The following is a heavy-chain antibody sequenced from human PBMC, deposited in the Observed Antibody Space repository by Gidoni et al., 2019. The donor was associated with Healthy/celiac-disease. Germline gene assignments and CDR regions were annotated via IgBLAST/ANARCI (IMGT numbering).Heavy chain of an antibody. D-gene: IGHD3-10*01. CDR3: ARGVPPLWFGDSRAHPFDY. CDR2: INHSGST. V-gene: IGHV4-34*01. CDR1: GGSFSGYY. J-gene: IGHJ4*02. Sequence: QVQLQQWGAGLLKPSETLSLTCAVYGGSFSGYYWSWIRQPPGKGLEWIGEINHSGSTNYNPSLKSRVTISVDTSKNQFSLKLSSVTAADTAVYYCARGVPPLWFGDSRAHPFDYWGQGTLVTVSS.